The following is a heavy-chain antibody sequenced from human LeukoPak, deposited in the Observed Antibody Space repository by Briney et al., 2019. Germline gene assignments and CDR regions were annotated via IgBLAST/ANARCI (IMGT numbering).Heavy chain of an antibody. CDR2: IYYSGST. CDR1: GGSISSHY. D-gene: IGHD4-23*01. J-gene: IGHJ4*02. V-gene: IGHV4-59*11. CDR3: ARGHGGKGFDY. Sequence: SETLSLTCTVSGGSISSHYWSWIRQPPGKGLEWIGYIYYSGSTNYNPSLKSRVTISVDTSKNQFSLKLSSGTAADTAVYYCARGHGGKGFDYWGQGTLVTVSS.